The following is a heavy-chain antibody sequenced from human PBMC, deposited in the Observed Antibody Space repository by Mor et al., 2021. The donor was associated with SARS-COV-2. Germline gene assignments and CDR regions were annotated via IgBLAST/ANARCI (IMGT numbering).Heavy chain of an antibody. D-gene: IGHD3-16*01. V-gene: IGHV1-18*01. Sequence: SFPINWVRQAPGQGLEWMGWVSTYDGATNYAQNLQDRLTLTIDTSTNTAYMELRSLTSDDTAVYFCARDDSWGALYAFDVWGQGTM. J-gene: IGHJ3*01. CDR3: ARDDSWGALYAFDV. CDR2: VSTYDGAT. CDR1: SFP.